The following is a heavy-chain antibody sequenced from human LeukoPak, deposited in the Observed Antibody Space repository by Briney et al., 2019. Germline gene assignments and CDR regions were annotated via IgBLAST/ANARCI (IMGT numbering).Heavy chain of an antibody. V-gene: IGHV4-4*07. CDR1: SGSISSYY. D-gene: IGHD3-22*01. J-gene: IGHJ4*02. CDR3: ARGSSGYYYG. Sequence: SETLSLTCNVSSGSISSYYWSWIRQPAGKRLEWIGRIYSSGSTTYNPSLKNRVTMSLDTSKNQFSLKLTSVTAADTAVYYCARGSSGYYYGWGQGTLVTASS. CDR2: IYSSGST.